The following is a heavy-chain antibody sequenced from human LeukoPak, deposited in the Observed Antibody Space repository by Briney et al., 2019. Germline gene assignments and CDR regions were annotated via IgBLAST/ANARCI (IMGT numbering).Heavy chain of an antibody. CDR2: IIPILGIA. D-gene: IGHD4-11*01. V-gene: IGHV1-69*02. CDR1: GGTFSSYT. J-gene: IGHJ4*02. Sequence: SVKVSCKASGGTFSSYTISWVRQAPGQGLEWMGRIIPILGIANYAQKFQGRVTITADKSTSTAYMELSSLRSEDTAVCYCARDYSNYVFDYWGQGTLVTVSS. CDR3: ARDYSNYVFDY.